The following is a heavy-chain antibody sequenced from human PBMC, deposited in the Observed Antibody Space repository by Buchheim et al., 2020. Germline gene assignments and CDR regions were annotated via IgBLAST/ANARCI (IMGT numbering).Heavy chain of an antibody. CDR1: GGSISSSSYY. D-gene: IGHD5-12*01. V-gene: IGHV4-39*01. CDR3: ARDIVATTRVYYYYGMDV. CDR2: IYYSGST. J-gene: IGHJ6*02. Sequence: QLQLQESGPGLVKPSETLSLTCTVSGGSISSSSYYWGWIRQPPGKGLEWIGSIYYSGSTYYNPSLKSRVTISVDTSKNQFYLKLSSVTAADTAVYYCARDIVATTRVYYYYGMDVWGQGTT.